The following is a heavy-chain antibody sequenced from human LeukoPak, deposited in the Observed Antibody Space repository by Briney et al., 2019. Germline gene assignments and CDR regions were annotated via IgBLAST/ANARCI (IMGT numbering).Heavy chain of an antibody. CDR1: GYTFTSYG. V-gene: IGHV1-18*01. CDR3: ARVSPCGGDCCPYDY. Sequence: ASVKVSCKASGYTFTSYGISWVRQAPGQGLEWMGWISAYNGNTNYAQKLQGRVTMTTDTSTSTAYMELGSLRSDDTAVYYCARVSPCGGDCCPYDYWGQGTLVTVSS. D-gene: IGHD2-21*02. CDR2: ISAYNGNT. J-gene: IGHJ4*02.